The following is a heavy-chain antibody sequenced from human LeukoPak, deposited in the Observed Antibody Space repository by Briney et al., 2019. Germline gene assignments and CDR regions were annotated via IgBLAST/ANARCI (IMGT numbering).Heavy chain of an antibody. D-gene: IGHD3-10*01. CDR1: GFTFSDYW. Sequence: GGSLRLSCAASGFTFSDYWVAWVRQAPGKGLEWVANIWPDGSDKYHVDSVRGRFTISGDNAQNSLNLQMNSLRAEVSGVYYCGRWGVNAGLDRWGQGTLVIVSS. CDR3: GRWGVNAGLDR. CDR2: IWPDGSDK. V-gene: IGHV3-7*01. J-gene: IGHJ5*02.